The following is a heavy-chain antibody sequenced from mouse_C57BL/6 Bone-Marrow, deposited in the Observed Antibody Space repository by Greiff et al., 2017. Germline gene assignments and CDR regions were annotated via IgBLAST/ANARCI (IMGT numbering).Heavy chain of an antibody. CDR3: TRDHYYGSSSFRAY. CDR1: GFTFSSYA. CDR2: ISSGGDYI. J-gene: IGHJ3*01. V-gene: IGHV5-9-1*02. Sequence: EVKLMESGEGLVKPGGSLKLSCAASGFTFSSYAMSWVRQTPEKRLEWVAYISSGGDYIYYADTVKGRFTISRDNARITLYLQMSSLKSEDTAMYYCTRDHYYGSSSFRAYWGQGTLVTVSA. D-gene: IGHD1-1*01.